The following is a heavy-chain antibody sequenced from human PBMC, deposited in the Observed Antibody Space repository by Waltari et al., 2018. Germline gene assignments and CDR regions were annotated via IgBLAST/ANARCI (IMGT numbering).Heavy chain of an antibody. CDR1: GFSFSSFA. V-gene: IGHV3-30*18. Sequence: VQLVESGGGVVQPGRSLRLSCAASGFSFSSFAMPWVRRSPGNVLDGVAGVGFDGRNKFYAESVKGRFTISRDNSKNTLYLQMESLRAEDTAIYYCAKDVEGELYYFDNWGQGTLVTVSS. D-gene: IGHD3-16*01. CDR3: AKDVEGELYYFDN. J-gene: IGHJ4*02. CDR2: VGFDGRNK.